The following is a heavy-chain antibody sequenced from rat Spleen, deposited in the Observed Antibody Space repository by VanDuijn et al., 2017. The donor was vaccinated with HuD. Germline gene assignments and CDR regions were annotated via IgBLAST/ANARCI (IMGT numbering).Heavy chain of an antibody. CDR1: GVTLSDYD. V-gene: IGHV5S13*01. Sequence: EVQLVESGGDLVQPGRSLNLSCADSGVTLSDYDMAWVRGGTTKVLVWIASISTSGDITYYRDSVKCRFTISRDNAKNTLYLQMDSLRSEDTATYYCARPPYDGTYYHYFDYWGQGVMVTVSS. J-gene: IGHJ2*01. CDR3: ARPPYDGTYYHYFDY. CDR2: ISTSGDIT. D-gene: IGHD1-12*02.